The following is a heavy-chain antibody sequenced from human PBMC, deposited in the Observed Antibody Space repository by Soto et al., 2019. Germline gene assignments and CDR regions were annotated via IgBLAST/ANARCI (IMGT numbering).Heavy chain of an antibody. J-gene: IGHJ4*02. CDR3: AHLRTLGQLWSLYYFDY. V-gene: IGHV2-5*01. D-gene: IGHD5-18*01. CDR2: IYWNDDK. CDR1: GFSLSTSGVG. Sequence: QITLKESGPTLVKPTQTLTLTCTFSGFSLSTSGVGVGWIRQPPGKALEWLALIYWNDDKRYSPSLKSRLTITKVTSKNQVVLTMTNMDPVDTATYYCAHLRTLGQLWSLYYFDYWGQGTLVTVSS.